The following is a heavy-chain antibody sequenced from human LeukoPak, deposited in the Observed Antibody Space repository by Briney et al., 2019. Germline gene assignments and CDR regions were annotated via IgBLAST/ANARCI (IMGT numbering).Heavy chain of an antibody. J-gene: IGHJ4*02. CDR3: ARFHPRLGWGDY. CDR2: IYHSGST. CDR1: GGSISSSSYY. D-gene: IGHD3-16*01. Sequence: SETLSLTCTVSGGSISSSSYYWGWIRQPPGKALEWIGSIYHSGSTYYNPSLKSRVTISVDTSKNQFSLKLSSVTAADTAVYYCARFHPRLGWGDYWGQGTLVTVSS. V-gene: IGHV4-39*07.